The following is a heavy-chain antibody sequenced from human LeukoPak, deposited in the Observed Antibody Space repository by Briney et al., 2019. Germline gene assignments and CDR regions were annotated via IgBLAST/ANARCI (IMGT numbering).Heavy chain of an antibody. V-gene: IGHV4-59*08. CDR1: GGSISGYC. Sequence: PSETLSLTCTVSGGSISGYCWSWIRQPPGKGLEWIGHIFYTGSTNHNPSLKSRVTISEDTSKNQFSLKLTSVTAADTAVYYCARHREYYESSGYGTSFDYWGQGTLVTVSS. D-gene: IGHD3-22*01. J-gene: IGHJ4*02. CDR2: IFYTGST. CDR3: ARHREYYESSGYGTSFDY.